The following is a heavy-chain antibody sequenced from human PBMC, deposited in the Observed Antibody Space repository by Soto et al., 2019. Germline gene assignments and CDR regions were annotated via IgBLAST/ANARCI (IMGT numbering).Heavy chain of an antibody. CDR3: ARHGYSTALYGSWDY. D-gene: IGHD3-16*01. V-gene: IGHV4-59*08. CDR2: IYDTGST. Sequence: QVQLQESRPGLVKPSETLSLTCTVSGGSISNNYWSWIRQPPGKGLEWIGYIYDTGSTKYNTSLQSRVTMLIDTSKNQISLKLTSVTAADTAVYYCARHGYSTALYGSWDYWGQGTLVSVSS. CDR1: GGSISNNY. J-gene: IGHJ4*02.